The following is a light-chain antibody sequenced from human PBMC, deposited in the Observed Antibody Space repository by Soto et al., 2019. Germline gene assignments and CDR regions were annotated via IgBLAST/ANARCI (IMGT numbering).Light chain of an antibody. J-gene: IGKJ5*01. CDR3: QQSYSTPIT. V-gene: IGKV1-39*01. CDR1: QSISSY. CDR2: AAS. Sequence: DIPMTQSPSSLSASVGDRVTITCRASQSISSYLNWYQQKPGKAPKLLIYAASSLQSGVPSRFSGGGSGTDVTLTISSLQPEDFATYYCQQSYSTPITFGQGTRLEIK.